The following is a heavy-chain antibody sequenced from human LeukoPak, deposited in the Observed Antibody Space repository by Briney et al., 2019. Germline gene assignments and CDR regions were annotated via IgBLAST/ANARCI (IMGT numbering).Heavy chain of an antibody. D-gene: IGHD3-22*01. CDR2: INPNSGGT. CDR1: GYTFTGYY. V-gene: IGHV1-2*02. Sequence: GASVKVSCKASGYTFTGYYMHLVRQAPGQGLEWVGWINPNSGGTNYAQKFQGRVTMTRDTSISTAYMELRRLRSDDTAVYYSATLPRNYYDRSGYYKDDWGQGTLVTVSS. J-gene: IGHJ4*02. CDR3: ATLPRNYYDRSGYYKDD.